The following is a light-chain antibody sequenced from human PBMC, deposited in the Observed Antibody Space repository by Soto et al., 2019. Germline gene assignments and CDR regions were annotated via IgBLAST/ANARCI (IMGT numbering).Light chain of an antibody. Sequence: EIVLTQSPATLSLSPGERSTLSCRASQSVSSYLAWYQQKPGQAPRLLIYDASTRATGIQARFSGSGSGTDFTLTISSLEPEDFAVYYCQQRSNWPPEYTFGQGTKLEIK. J-gene: IGKJ2*01. V-gene: IGKV3-11*01. CDR3: QQRSNWPPEYT. CDR1: QSVSSY. CDR2: DAS.